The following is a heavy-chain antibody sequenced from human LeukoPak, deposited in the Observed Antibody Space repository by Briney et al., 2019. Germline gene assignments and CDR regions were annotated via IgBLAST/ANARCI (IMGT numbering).Heavy chain of an antibody. J-gene: IGHJ6*03. CDR1: GGSISTITYY. V-gene: IGHV4-39*07. D-gene: IGHD5-18*01. Sequence: SETLSLTCTVSGGSISTITYYWGWIRQPPGKGLEWVGHMYYRGNTFYNPSLKSRVTISVDKSKNQFSLKLSSVTAADTAVYYCARVGYSYDYYYYYYMDVWGNGTTVTVSS. CDR2: MYYRGNT. CDR3: ARVGYSYDYYYYYYMDV.